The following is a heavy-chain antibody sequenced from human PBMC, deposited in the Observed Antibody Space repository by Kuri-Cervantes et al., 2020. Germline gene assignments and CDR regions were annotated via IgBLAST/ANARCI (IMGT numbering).Heavy chain of an antibody. CDR2: ISSSSSTI. CDR1: GFTFSSYS. J-gene: IGHJ5*02. V-gene: IGHV3-48*01. CDR3: ARDLRDYYDSSGPSGFDP. Sequence: GGSLRLSCAASGFTFSSYSMNWVRQAPGKGLEWVSYISSSSSTIYYADSVKGRFTISRDNSKNTLYLQMNGLRAEDTAVYYCARDLRDYYDSSGPSGFDPWGQGTLVTVSS. D-gene: IGHD3-22*01.